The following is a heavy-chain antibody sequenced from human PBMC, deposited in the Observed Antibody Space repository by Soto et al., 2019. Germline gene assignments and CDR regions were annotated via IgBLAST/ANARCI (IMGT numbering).Heavy chain of an antibody. J-gene: IGHJ3*02. Sequence: EVQLVEFGGGLILPGMSLRLSCAASGFSFDDYAMHWVRQAPGKGLEWVSGISWNSGNIGYADSVKGRFTISRDNAKDSLYLQMNRLRVEDTALYYCVKDKLNAVFVGAFHIWGQGTMVTVSS. D-gene: IGHD2-8*01. CDR1: GFSFDDYA. CDR2: ISWNSGNI. V-gene: IGHV3-9*01. CDR3: VKDKLNAVFVGAFHI.